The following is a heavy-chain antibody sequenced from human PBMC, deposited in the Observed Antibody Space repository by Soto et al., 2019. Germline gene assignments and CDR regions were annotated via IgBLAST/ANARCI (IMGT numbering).Heavy chain of an antibody. D-gene: IGHD3-3*01. CDR3: AREQGVTIFGVVIIGYYYYGMDV. CDR1: GYTFTISG. Sequence: ASLKLSCKASGYTFTISGISWVRHAPGQGLECMGWISAYNGNTNYAQKLQGRVTMTADTSTSTAYMELRSLRSDDTAVYYCAREQGVTIFGVVIIGYYYYGMDVWAQGSTVAVS. V-gene: IGHV1-18*01. J-gene: IGHJ6*02. CDR2: ISAYNGNT.